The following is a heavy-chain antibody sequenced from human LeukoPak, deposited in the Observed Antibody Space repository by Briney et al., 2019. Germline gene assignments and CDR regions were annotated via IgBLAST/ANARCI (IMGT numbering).Heavy chain of an antibody. Sequence: QPGGSLRLSCAASGFTFSRYWMHWVRQAPGKGLAWVSCIKSDGSSTSIADSAKGRFTISRDNAKNTVYLQMNSLRAEDTAVYYCVRDNRSYNFDYWGQGTLVTVSS. CDR1: GFTFSRYW. CDR3: VRDNRSYNFDY. CDR2: IKSDGSST. V-gene: IGHV3-74*01. D-gene: IGHD1-26*01. J-gene: IGHJ4*02.